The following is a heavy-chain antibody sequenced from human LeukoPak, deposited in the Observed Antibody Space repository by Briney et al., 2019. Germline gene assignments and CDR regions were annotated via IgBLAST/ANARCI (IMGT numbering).Heavy chain of an antibody. D-gene: IGHD2-8*01. J-gene: IGHJ2*01. CDR1: GGTFSSYA. CDR2: IIPMFGTA. Sequence: ASVKVSCKASGGTFSSYAISWVRQAPGQGLEWMGGIIPMFGTANYAQKFQGRVTMTTDTSTSTVYMELRSLSSDDTAVYYCARDWLMARWYFDFWGRGTLVTVSS. V-gene: IGHV1-69*05. CDR3: ARDWLMARWYFDF.